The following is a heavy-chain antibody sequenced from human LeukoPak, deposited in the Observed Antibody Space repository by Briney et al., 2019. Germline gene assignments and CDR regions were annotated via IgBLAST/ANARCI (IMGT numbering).Heavy chain of an antibody. V-gene: IGHV3-48*04. CDR3: ARGPLSYGDPSGDY. CDR1: GFTFSSYS. D-gene: IGHD4-17*01. J-gene: IGHJ4*02. CDR2: ISSSSSTI. Sequence: GALRLSCAASGFTFSSYSMNWVRQAPGKGLEWVSYISSSSSTIYYADSVKGRFTISRDNAKNSLYLQMNSLRAEDTAVYYCARGPLSYGDPSGDYWGQGTLVTVSS.